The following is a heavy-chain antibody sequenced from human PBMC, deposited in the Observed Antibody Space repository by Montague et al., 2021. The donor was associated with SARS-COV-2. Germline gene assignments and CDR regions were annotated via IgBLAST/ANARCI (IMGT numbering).Heavy chain of an antibody. CDR2: INHSGST. J-gene: IGHJ4*02. V-gene: IGHV4-34*01. CDR1: GESVSGFY. D-gene: IGHD2-2*01. Sequence: SETLSLTCAVYGESVSGFYWGWIRQPPGEGLEWLGEINHSGSTNYNPSLKSRVTISVDTSKNQFSLRLSSVTAADTAVYYCARDRGVQYQLQMPFYFDYWGQGTLVTVSS. CDR3: ARDRGVQYQLQMPFYFDY.